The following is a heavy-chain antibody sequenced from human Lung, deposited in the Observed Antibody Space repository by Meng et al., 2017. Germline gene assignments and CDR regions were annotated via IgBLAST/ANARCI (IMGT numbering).Heavy chain of an antibody. CDR2: ITPGSGNT. V-gene: IGHV1-3*01. Sequence: QVQLVQSGAEGKKPWASVTVSCKAFGYTFTSSAIHWVRQAPGQSLEWMGWITPGSGNTKYSQKFQGRVTITRDTSASTAYMELSTLRSEDTAVYYCARDFTSGSSGDPWGQGTLVTVSS. CDR3: ARDFTSGSSGDP. CDR1: GYTFTSSA. D-gene: IGHD6-19*01. J-gene: IGHJ5*02.